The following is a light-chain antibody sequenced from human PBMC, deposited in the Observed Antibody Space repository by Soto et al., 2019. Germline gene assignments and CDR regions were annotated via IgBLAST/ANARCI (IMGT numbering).Light chain of an antibody. CDR2: GAS. Sequence: EIVMTQSPATLSVSPGERATLSCRASQSVSSNLAWYQQKPGQAPRLLIYGASTRATGIPARFSGSGSGTEFPLTISMPQSGNFSGYYCQQYNNWWTFGQGTKVEIK. J-gene: IGKJ1*01. V-gene: IGKV3-15*01. CDR1: QSVSSN. CDR3: QQYNNWWT.